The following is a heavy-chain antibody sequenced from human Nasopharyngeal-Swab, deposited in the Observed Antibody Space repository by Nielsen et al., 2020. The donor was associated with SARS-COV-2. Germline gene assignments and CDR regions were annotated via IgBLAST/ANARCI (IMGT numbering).Heavy chain of an antibody. J-gene: IGHJ6*03. CDR2: IWYDGSNN. CDR3: ARVPAKKGYYYYYYMDV. V-gene: IGHV3-33*01. D-gene: IGHD6-13*01. CDR1: GFTFSSYG. Sequence: GESLKISCAASGFTFSSYGMHWVRQAPGKGLEWVAVIWYDGSNNYYADSVKGRFTISRDNSKNTLYLQMNSLRAEDTAVYYCARVPAKKGYYYYYYMDVWGKGTTVTVSS.